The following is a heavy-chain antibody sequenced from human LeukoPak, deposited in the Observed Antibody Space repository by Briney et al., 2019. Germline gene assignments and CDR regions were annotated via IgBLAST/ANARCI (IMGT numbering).Heavy chain of an antibody. CDR2: INPNSGGT. J-gene: IGHJ4*02. CDR3: ARASSGWAFDS. CDR1: VYTFTVYY. Sequence: ASVKVSCTTSVYTFTVYYTHWVRQAPGQGLEWRGWINPNSGGTYYLQKFQGRVTLTGDTSISTAYMELIRLRPDDTAMYYCARASSGWAFDSWGQGTLVTVSS. D-gene: IGHD6-19*01. V-gene: IGHV1-2*02.